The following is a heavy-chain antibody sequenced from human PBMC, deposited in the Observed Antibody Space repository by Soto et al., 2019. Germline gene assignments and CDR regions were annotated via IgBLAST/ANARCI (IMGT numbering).Heavy chain of an antibody. CDR3: AREVQLERYDYYGMDV. J-gene: IGHJ6*02. CDR2: ISYDGSNK. V-gene: IGHV3-30-3*01. D-gene: IGHD1-1*01. Sequence: QVQLVESGGGVVQPGRSLRLSCAASGFTFSSYAMHWVRQAPGKGLEGVAVISYDGSNKYYADSVKGRFTISRDNSKNTLYLQMNSLRAEDTAVYYCAREVQLERYDYYGMDVWGQGTTVTVSS. CDR1: GFTFSSYA.